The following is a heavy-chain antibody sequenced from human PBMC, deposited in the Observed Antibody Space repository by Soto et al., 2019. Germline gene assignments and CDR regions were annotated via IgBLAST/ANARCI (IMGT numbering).Heavy chain of an antibody. CDR2: ISYDGSNK. CDR3: ARYDDYGDYYFDY. CDR1: GFTFSSYA. J-gene: IGHJ4*02. D-gene: IGHD4-17*01. V-gene: IGHV3-30-3*01. Sequence: GGSLRLSCAASGFTFSSYAMHWVRQAPGKGLEWVAVISYDGSNKYYADSVKGRFTISRDNSKNTLYLQMNSLRAEDTAVYYCARYDDYGDYYFDYWGQGTLVTVSS.